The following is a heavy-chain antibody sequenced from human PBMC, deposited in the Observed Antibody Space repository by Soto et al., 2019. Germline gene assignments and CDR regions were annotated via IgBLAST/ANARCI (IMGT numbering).Heavy chain of an antibody. Sequence: QVQLVESGGGVVQPGRSLRLSCAASGFTFSSYAMHWVRQAPGKGLEWVAVISYDGSNKYYADSVKGRFTISRDNSTNTLYLQMNSLRAEDTAVYYCAREVTQWFGESWFDPWGQGTLVTVSS. V-gene: IGHV3-30-3*01. J-gene: IGHJ5*02. CDR3: AREVTQWFGESWFDP. D-gene: IGHD3-10*01. CDR1: GFTFSSYA. CDR2: ISYDGSNK.